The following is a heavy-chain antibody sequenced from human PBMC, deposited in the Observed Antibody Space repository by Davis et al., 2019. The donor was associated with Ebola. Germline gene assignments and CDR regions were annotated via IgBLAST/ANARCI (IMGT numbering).Heavy chain of an antibody. J-gene: IGHJ4*02. CDR3: ARGTGDYKF. D-gene: IGHD7-27*01. V-gene: IGHV4-59*12. CDR1: GGSISSYY. CDR2: IYYSGST. Sequence: MPSETLSLTCTVSGGSISSYYWSWIRQPPGHVLSFIWYIYYSGSTNYNPSLKSRVTISVDTSKNQFSLTLRSVTAADTAVYFCARGTGDYKFWGQGSLVTVSS.